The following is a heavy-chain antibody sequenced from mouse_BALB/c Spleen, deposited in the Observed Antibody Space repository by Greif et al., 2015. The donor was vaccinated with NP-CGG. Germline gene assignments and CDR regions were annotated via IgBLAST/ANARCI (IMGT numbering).Heavy chain of an antibody. CDR3: ARMANPAWFAY. J-gene: IGHJ3*01. D-gene: IGHD1-2*01. CDR2: ISYSGST. V-gene: IGHV3-2*02. Sequence: EVQLVESGPGLAKPSQSLSLTCTVTGYSITSDYAWNWIRQFPGNKLEWMGYISYSGSTSYNPSLKSRISITRDTSKNQFFLRLNSVTPEDTATYYCARMANPAWFAYWGQGTLVTVSA. CDR1: GYSITSDYA.